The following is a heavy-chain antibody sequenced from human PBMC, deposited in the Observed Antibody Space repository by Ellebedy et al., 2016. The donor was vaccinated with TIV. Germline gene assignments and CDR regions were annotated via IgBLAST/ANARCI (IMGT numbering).Heavy chain of an antibody. J-gene: IGHJ4*02. CDR1: GFTFSSYA. CDR2: ISGSGGDT. Sequence: PGGSLRLSCAASGFTFSSYAMSWVRQAPGKGLEWVSVISGSGGDTHYADSVKGRFTISRDNSNNTLDLQMNTLRAEDTAVYYCAKDVWFGDLSPLSPWGQGTLVTVSS. D-gene: IGHD3-10*01. V-gene: IGHV3-23*01. CDR3: AKDVWFGDLSPLSP.